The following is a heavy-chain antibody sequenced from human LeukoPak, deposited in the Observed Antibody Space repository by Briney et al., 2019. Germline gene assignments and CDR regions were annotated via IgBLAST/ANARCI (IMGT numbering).Heavy chain of an antibody. V-gene: IGHV1-2*06. J-gene: IGHJ4*02. D-gene: IGHD1-26*01. CDR1: GYTFTGYY. Sequence: ASVTVSCKASGYTFTGYYMHWVRQAPGQGLEWMGRINPNSGDTNYAQNFQGRVTMTRDTSISTAYMELSRLRSDDSAIYYCTRGETGNYYAYWGQGTLVTVSS. CDR3: TRGETGNYYAY. CDR2: INPNSGDT.